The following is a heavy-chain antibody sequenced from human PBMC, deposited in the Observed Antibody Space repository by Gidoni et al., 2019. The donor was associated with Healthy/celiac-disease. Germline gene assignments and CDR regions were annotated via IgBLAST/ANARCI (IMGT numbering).Heavy chain of an antibody. Sequence: EVPLVQSVAEVKTPWESLTISCKGSGYSFTSYCLGWVRQMPGKGLEWMGIIYPGDSDTRYSPTFQGQVTSSADKSISTAYLQWSSLKASDTAMYYCARPLLVRGYGKRNYYYYGMDVWGQGTTVTVSS. CDR2: IYPGDSDT. V-gene: IGHV5-51*01. D-gene: IGHD5-18*01. CDR1: GYSFTSYC. CDR3: ARPLLVRGYGKRNYYYYGMDV. J-gene: IGHJ6*02.